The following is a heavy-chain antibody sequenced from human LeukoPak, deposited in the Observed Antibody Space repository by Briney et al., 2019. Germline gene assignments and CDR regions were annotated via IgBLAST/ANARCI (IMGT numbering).Heavy chain of an antibody. Sequence: GESLKISCKGSGYSFTSYWIGWVRQMPGKGLEWMGIIYPGDSDTRYSPSFQGQVTISADKSISTAYLQWSSLKASDTAMYYCARVLYYYGSGSYYNAGWYFDLWGRGTLVTVSS. D-gene: IGHD3-10*01. CDR2: IYPGDSDT. J-gene: IGHJ2*01. CDR3: ARVLYYYGSGSYYNAGWYFDL. CDR1: GYSFTSYW. V-gene: IGHV5-51*01.